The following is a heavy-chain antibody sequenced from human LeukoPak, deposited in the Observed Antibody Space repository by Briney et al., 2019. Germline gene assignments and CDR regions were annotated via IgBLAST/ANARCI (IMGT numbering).Heavy chain of an antibody. CDR1: GFTFSSYS. D-gene: IGHD3-3*01. Sequence: GGSLRLSCAASGFTFSSYSMNWVRQAPGKGLEWVSSISSSSSYIYYADSVKGRFTISRDNAENSLYLQMNSLRAEDTAVYYCARDQIFGVVIIEGYYFDYWGQGTLVTVSS. J-gene: IGHJ4*02. CDR3: ARDQIFGVVIIEGYYFDY. V-gene: IGHV3-21*01. CDR2: ISSSSSYI.